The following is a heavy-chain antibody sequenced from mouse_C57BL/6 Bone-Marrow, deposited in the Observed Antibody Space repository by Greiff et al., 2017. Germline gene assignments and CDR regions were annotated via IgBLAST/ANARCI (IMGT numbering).Heavy chain of an antibody. D-gene: IGHD1-1*01. J-gene: IGHJ2*01. CDR2: IYPGSGST. V-gene: IGHV1-55*01. CDR3: ARIYGSSYGY. CDR1: GFTFTSYW. Sequence: VQLQQPGAELVKPGASVKMSCKASGFTFTSYWITWVKQRPGQGLEWIGDIYPGSGSTNYNEKFKSKATLTVDTTSRTAYMQLSSLTSADAAVYYCARIYGSSYGYWGQGTTLTVSS.